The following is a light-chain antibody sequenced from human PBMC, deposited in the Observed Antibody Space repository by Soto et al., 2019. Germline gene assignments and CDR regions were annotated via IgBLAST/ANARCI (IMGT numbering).Light chain of an antibody. CDR1: ENIKNW. J-gene: IGKJ5*01. V-gene: IGKV1-5*01. CDR2: DAS. CDR3: LQSHSTPLT. Sequence: DIQMTQSPSTLSASVGDRVTITCRASENIKNWLAWYQQTAGKAPKVLISDASRLEAGVPSRFSGSGSGTDFTLTITSLQTDDFATYYCLQSHSTPLTFGQGTRLDI.